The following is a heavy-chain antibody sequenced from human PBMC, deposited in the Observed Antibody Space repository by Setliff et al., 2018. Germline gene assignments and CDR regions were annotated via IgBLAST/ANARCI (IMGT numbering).Heavy chain of an antibody. CDR3: ARGPRFDYESPTYRRRFDP. V-gene: IGHV4-34*01. J-gene: IGHJ5*02. CDR1: GGSFSGYY. D-gene: IGHD3-22*01. Sequence: SETLSLTCAVYGGSFSGYYWNWIRQAPGKGLEWIGEXXXXXXXXXXXXXXXXVXXXVDTSKNLFSLKLSSVTAADTAVYFCARGPRFDYESPTYRRRFDPWGQGTAVTVSS. CDR2: XXXXXXX.